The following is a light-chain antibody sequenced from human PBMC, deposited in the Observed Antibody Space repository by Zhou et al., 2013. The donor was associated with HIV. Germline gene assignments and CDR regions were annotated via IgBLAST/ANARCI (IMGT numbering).Light chain of an antibody. CDR1: QTISSY. CDR3: QKYNSAPRT. Sequence: DIQMTQSPSSLSASVGDRVTITCRASQTISSYLNWYQQKPGKVPKLLIYAASTLQSGVPSRFSGSGSGTDFTLTISSLQPEDVATYYCQKYNSAPRTFGPGTKVDIK. CDR2: AAS. V-gene: IGKV1-27*01. J-gene: IGKJ3*01.